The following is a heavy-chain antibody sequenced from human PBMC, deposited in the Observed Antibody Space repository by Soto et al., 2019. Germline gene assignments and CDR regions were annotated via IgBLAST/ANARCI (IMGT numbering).Heavy chain of an antibody. J-gene: IGHJ6*02. CDR1: GGSVSSGSYY. V-gene: IGHV4-61*01. CDR3: ARYTAMAKPAYYYYGMDV. D-gene: IGHD5-18*01. Sequence: SETLSLTCTVSGGSVSSGSYYWSWIRQPPGKGLEWIGYIYYSGSTNYNPSLKSRVTISVDTSKNQFSLKLSSVTAADTAVYYCARYTAMAKPAYYYYGMDVWGQGTTVIVSS. CDR2: IYYSGST.